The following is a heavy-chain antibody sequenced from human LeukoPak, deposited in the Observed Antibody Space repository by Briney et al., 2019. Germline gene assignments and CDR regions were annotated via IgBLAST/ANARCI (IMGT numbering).Heavy chain of an antibody. Sequence: PGGSLRLSCEASGFTFSSHAMHWVRQAPGKGLEWVAVISNDGRDKKYVDSEMGRFTISRDNSKNTLYLQMNSLRVEDTAVYYCAKGCGGSSTCYLIDYWGQGTLVTVSS. J-gene: IGHJ4*02. CDR2: ISNDGRDK. D-gene: IGHD2-2*01. CDR3: AKGCGGSSTCYLIDY. V-gene: IGHV3-30*18. CDR1: GFTFSSHA.